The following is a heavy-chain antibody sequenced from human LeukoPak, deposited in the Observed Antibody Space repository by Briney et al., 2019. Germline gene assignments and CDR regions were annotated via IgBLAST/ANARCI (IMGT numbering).Heavy chain of an antibody. J-gene: IGHJ3*02. V-gene: IGHV3-53*01. CDR3: AGWPSSSWYKVAAFGI. CDR1: GFTVSSNY. Sequence: GGSLRLSCEASGFTVSSNYMSWVRQAPGKGLEWVSVIYSGGTTYYADSVKGRFTISRDNSKNTLYFQMNSLRAEDTAVYYCAGWPSSSWYKVAAFGIWGQGTMVTVSS. D-gene: IGHD6-13*01. CDR2: IYSGGTT.